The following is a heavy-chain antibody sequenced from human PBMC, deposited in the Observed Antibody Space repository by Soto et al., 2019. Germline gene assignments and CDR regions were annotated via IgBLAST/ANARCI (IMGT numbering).Heavy chain of an antibody. J-gene: IGHJ6*02. CDR2: INHSGSP. CDR3: ARGGGRYYYAMDV. D-gene: IGHD1-26*01. V-gene: IGHV4-34*01. CDR1: GGSFSGYY. Sequence: ETLSLTCAVYGGSFSGYYWSWIRHPPGKGLEWIGKINHSGSPNYNPSLKSRVTISVDTSKNQFSLKLSSVTAADTAVYYCARGGGRYYYAMDVWGQGTTVTVSS.